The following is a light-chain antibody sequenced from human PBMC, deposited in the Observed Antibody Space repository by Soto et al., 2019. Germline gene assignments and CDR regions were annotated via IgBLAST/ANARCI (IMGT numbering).Light chain of an antibody. V-gene: IGLV2-14*01. CDR2: EVS. CDR1: SGDVGAYNY. CDR3: SAYSNRISVV. Sequence: QSVLTQPASVSGSPGQSITISCTGTSGDVGAYNYVSWYQQHPGKAPKLMIFEVSNRPSAVSNRFSGSKSGSTACLTISGLQADDEGDYYCSAYSNRISVVFGGGTKVTVL. J-gene: IGLJ2*01.